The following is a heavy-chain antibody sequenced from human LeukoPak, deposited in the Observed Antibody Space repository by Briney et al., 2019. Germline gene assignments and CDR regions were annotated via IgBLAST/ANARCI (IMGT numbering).Heavy chain of an antibody. CDR2: ISGSGGST. CDR1: GFTFSSYA. J-gene: IGHJ6*02. Sequence: GSLRLSCAASGFTFSSYAMSWVRQAPGKGLEWVSAISGSGGSTYFADSVKGRFTISRDNSKNTLYLQMNSLRAEDTAVYYCANLYSSSSSGGYYYGMDVWGQGTTVTVSS. CDR3: ANLYSSSSSGGYYYGMDV. V-gene: IGHV3-23*01. D-gene: IGHD6-6*01.